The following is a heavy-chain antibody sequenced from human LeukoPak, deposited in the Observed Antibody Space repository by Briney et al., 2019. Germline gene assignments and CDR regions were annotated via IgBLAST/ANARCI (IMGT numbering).Heavy chain of an antibody. D-gene: IGHD2-21*02. J-gene: IGHJ4*02. Sequence: GGSLRLSCAASGFTVSSNYMSWVRQAPGKGLERVSVIYSGGSTYYADSVKGRFTISRDNSKNTLYLQMNSLRAEDTAVYYCARGSIVVVTAITFEYWGQGTLVTVSS. CDR1: GFTVSSNY. CDR3: ARGSIVVVTAITFEY. CDR2: IYSGGST. V-gene: IGHV3-53*01.